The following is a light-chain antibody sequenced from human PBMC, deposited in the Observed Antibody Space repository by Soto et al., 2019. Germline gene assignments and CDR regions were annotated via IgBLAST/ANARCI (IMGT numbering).Light chain of an antibody. CDR3: QSYGTSPT. CDR1: QSVSTNY. CDR2: GAS. Sequence: EIVLTQSPGTLSLSPGERATLSCRASQSVSTNYLAWYQQTPGQAPRLLIYGASSRATGVPDRVSASGTGTAFTLTSSRLEPDDFAVYYWQSYGTSPTFGQGTQVEIK. J-gene: IGKJ1*01. V-gene: IGKV3-20*01.